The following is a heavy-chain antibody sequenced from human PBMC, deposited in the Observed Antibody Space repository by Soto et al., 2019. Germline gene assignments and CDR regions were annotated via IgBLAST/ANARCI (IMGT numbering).Heavy chain of an antibody. CDR1: GYTFTSYA. D-gene: IGHD3-10*01. CDR2: INAGNGNT. J-gene: IGHJ4*02. CDR3: ARDRGFGEPYDY. V-gene: IGHV1-3*01. Sequence: ASVKGSCKASGYTFTSYAMHWVRQAPGQRLEWMGWINAGNGNTKYSQKFQGRVTITRDTSASTAYMELSSLRSEDTAVYYCARDRGFGEPYDYWGQGTLVTVSS.